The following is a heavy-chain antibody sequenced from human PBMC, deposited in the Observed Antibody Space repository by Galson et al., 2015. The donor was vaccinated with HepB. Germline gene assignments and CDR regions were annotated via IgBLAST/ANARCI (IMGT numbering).Heavy chain of an antibody. CDR3: TMVWFGELRSRSVTQN. CDR2: IRSKAYGGTT. Sequence: SLRLSCAASGFTFGDYAMSWVRQAPGKGLEWVGFIRSKAYGGTTEYAASVKGRFTISRDDSKSIAYLQMNSLKTEDTAVYYCTMVWFGELRSRSVTQNWGQGTLVTVSS. V-gene: IGHV3-49*04. D-gene: IGHD3-10*01. CDR1: GFTFGDYA. J-gene: IGHJ4*02.